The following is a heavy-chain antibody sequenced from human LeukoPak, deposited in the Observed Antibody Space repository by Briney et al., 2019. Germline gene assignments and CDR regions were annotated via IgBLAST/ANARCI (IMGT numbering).Heavy chain of an antibody. Sequence: KPGGSLRLSCAASGFTFSDYYMSWVRQAPGKGLEWVSYITRSSDDTNYADSVKGRFTISRVNAKNSLSLQMNSLRAEDTALYYCARHGSGMFDYWGQGTLVTVSS. V-gene: IGHV3-11*06. CDR1: GFTFSDYY. CDR2: ITRSSDDT. D-gene: IGHD3-10*01. J-gene: IGHJ4*02. CDR3: ARHGSGMFDY.